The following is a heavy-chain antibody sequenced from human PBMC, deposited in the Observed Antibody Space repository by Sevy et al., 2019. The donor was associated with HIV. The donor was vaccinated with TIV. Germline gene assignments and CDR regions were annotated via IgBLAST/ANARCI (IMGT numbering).Heavy chain of an antibody. CDR3: AKRRRDGYFDY. V-gene: IGHV3-23*01. CDR2: ISANGVNT. Sequence: GGSLRLSCEASGFTFSSYDMNWVRQAPGKGLEWVSTISANGVNTHYADSVKGRLTISRDNSKNTLYLQMNSLRAEDTAVYYCAKRRRDGYFDYWGQGTLVTVSS. J-gene: IGHJ4*02. CDR1: GFTFSSYD.